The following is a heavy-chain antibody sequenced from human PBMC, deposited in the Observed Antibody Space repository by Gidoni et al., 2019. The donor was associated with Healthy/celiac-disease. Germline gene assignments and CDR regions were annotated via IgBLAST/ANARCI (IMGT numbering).Heavy chain of an antibody. D-gene: IGHD5-12*01. CDR2: MNPNSGNP. CDR1: GYTFTSYD. J-gene: IGHJ6*02. V-gene: IGHV1-8*01. Sequence: QVQLVQSGAEVKTPGASVKVPCKASGYTFTSYDINWVRQATGQGLEWMGWMNPNSGNPGYAQKFQGRVTMTRNTSISTAYMELSSLRSEDTAVYYCARGAGSQYYYYYYGMDVWGQGTTVTVSS. CDR3: ARGAGSQYYYYYYGMDV.